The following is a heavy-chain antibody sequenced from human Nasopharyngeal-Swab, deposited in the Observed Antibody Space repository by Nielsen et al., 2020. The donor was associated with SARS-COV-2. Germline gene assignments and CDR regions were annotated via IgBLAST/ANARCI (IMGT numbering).Heavy chain of an antibody. CDR3: ARDLRLRFLEWTNWFDP. J-gene: IGHJ5*02. CDR2: INTNTGNP. CDR1: GYTFTSYA. V-gene: IGHV7-4-1*02. Sequence: ASVKVSCKASGYTFTSYAMNWVRQAPGQGLERMGWINTNTGNPTYAQGFTGRFVFSLDTSVSTAYLQISSLKAEDTAVYYCARDLRLRFLEWTNWFDPWGQGTLVTVSS. D-gene: IGHD3-3*01.